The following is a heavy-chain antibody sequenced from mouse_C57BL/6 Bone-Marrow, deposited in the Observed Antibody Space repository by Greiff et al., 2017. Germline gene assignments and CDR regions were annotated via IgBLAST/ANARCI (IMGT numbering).Heavy chain of an antibody. CDR3: ARAYLWFAY. J-gene: IGHJ3*01. D-gene: IGHD2-10*01. V-gene: IGHV5-4*03. Sequence: DVMLVESGGGLVKPGGSLKLSCAASGFTFSSYAMSWVRQTPEQRLEWVATISDGGSYTYYPDNVKGRFTISRDNAKNNLYLQMSHLKSEDKAMYYCARAYLWFAYWGQGTLVTVSA. CDR2: ISDGGSYT. CDR1: GFTFSSYA.